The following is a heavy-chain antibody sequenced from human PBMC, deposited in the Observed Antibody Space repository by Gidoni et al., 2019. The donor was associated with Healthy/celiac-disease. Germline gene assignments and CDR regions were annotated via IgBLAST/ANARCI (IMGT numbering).Heavy chain of an antibody. J-gene: IGHJ6*02. V-gene: IGHV4-34*01. CDR2: INHSGST. CDR1: GGSFSGYN. Sequence: QVPLQQWGAGLLKPSETLSLTCAVNGGSFSGYNWSWIRQPPGKGLEWIGEINHSGSTNYTPSLKSRVPISVDTSKNQFSLKLSSVTAADTAVYYCARGMATTLGGVGMDVWGQGTTVTVSS. D-gene: IGHD3-16*01. CDR3: ARGMATTLGGVGMDV.